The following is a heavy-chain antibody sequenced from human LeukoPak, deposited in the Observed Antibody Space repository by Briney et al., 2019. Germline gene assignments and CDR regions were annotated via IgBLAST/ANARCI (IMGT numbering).Heavy chain of an antibody. CDR3: ARLLDSGLHWRIQLWSSFDY. CDR1: GFSLSTSGLA. Sequence: SGPTLVKPTQTLTLTCTFSGFSLSTSGLAVGWIRQPPGQALEWLALIYWNDDKCYSPSLKSRLTITKDTSKNQVVLTMTTMDPVDTATYYCARLLDSGLHWRIQLWSSFDYWGQGTLVTVSS. V-gene: IGHV2-5*01. CDR2: IYWNDDK. J-gene: IGHJ4*02. D-gene: IGHD5-18*01.